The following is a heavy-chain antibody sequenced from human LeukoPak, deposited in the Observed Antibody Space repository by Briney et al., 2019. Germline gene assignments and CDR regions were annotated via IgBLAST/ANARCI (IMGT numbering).Heavy chain of an antibody. J-gene: IGHJ3*02. CDR2: IKEDESVK. CDR3: ARPTIGGFGAFDI. Sequence: PGGFLRLSCAASGFTFSSYWMSWVRQAPGRGLEWVANIKEDESVKYYVDSVKGRFTISRDNAKNSMYLQMNSLRVEDMAVYYCARPTIGGFGAFDIWGQGTMVTVSS. V-gene: IGHV3-7*01. D-gene: IGHD5-24*01. CDR1: GFTFSSYW.